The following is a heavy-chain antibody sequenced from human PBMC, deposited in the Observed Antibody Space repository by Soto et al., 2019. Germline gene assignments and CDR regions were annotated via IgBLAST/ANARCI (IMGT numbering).Heavy chain of an antibody. V-gene: IGHV3-48*01. CDR1: GFTFSSYS. CDR3: ARKYYDILTGYYRDWFDP. J-gene: IGHJ5*02. D-gene: IGHD3-9*01. Sequence: EVQLVESGGGLVQPGGSLRLSCAASGFTFSSYSMNWVRQAPGKGLEWVSYISSSSSTIYYADSVKGRFTISRDNAKNSLYLQMNSLRAEDTAVYYCARKYYDILTGYYRDWFDPWGQGTLVTVSS. CDR2: ISSSSSTI.